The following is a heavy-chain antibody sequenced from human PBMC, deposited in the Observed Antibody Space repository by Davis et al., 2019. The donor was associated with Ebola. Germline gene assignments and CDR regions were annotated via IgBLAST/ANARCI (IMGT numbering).Heavy chain of an antibody. Sequence: ASVKVSCKTSGYTFTSYDINWVRQATGQGLEWMGWMNPNSGNTGYAQKFQGRVTMTKNTSISTAYMDLSSLRSEDAAVYYCARGRGDYGDYGVDYWGQGTLVTVSS. CDR2: MNPNSGNT. D-gene: IGHD4-17*01. J-gene: IGHJ4*02. V-gene: IGHV1-8*01. CDR3: ARGRGDYGDYGVDY. CDR1: GYTFTSYD.